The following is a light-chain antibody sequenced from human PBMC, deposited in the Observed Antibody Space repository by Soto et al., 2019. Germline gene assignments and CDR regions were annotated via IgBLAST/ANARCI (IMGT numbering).Light chain of an antibody. CDR3: QQYNSYS. CDR1: QSISSW. J-gene: IGKJ1*01. V-gene: IGKV1-5*03. CDR2: KAS. Sequence: DIQMTQSPSTLSASVGDRVTITCRASQSISSWLAWYQRKPGKAPKLLIYKASSLESGVPSRFSGSGSGTDFTLTISSLQPDDFATYYCQQYNSYSFGQGTKVDIK.